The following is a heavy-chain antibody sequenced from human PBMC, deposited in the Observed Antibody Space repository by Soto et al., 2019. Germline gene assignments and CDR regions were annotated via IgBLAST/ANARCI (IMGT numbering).Heavy chain of an antibody. Sequence: ASVKVSCKASGYTFTSYAMHWVRQAPGQRLEWMGWINAGNGNTKYSQKFQGRVTITRGTSASTAYMELSSLRSEDTAVYYCARDRGCSGGSCPNWFDPWGQGTLVTVSS. D-gene: IGHD2-15*01. CDR3: ARDRGCSGGSCPNWFDP. J-gene: IGHJ5*02. CDR1: GYTFTSYA. V-gene: IGHV1-3*01. CDR2: INAGNGNT.